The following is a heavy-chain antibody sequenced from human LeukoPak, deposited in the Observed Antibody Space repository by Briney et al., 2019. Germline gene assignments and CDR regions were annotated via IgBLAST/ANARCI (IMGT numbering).Heavy chain of an antibody. Sequence: GGSLRLSCAASGFTFSSFSMNWVRQAPGKGLEWVSSISGGSSYIYYTDSVKGRFTISRDNAKSSLYLQMNSLRAEDTAVYYCARDFTAMVPYWGQGTLVTVSS. CDR2: ISGGSSYI. D-gene: IGHD5-18*01. J-gene: IGHJ4*02. CDR3: ARDFTAMVPY. CDR1: GFTFSSFS. V-gene: IGHV3-21*01.